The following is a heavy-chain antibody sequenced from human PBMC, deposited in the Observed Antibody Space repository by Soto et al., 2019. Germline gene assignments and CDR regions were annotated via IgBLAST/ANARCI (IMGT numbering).Heavy chain of an antibody. D-gene: IGHD3-16*01. J-gene: IGHJ6*02. CDR2: IYDSENT. Sequence: QVQLQESGPGLVKPSQTVSLTCSVSGGSIISGASYWNRIRQRPGKGLGWIGYIYDSENTYHNQSLKRRVFLSIDTSKNQFSLKLTSVTAADTAVYYCERHDHTGYYGFDDWGQGISDTGS. V-gene: IGHV4-31*03. CDR1: GGSIISGASY. CDR3: ERHDHTGYYGFDD.